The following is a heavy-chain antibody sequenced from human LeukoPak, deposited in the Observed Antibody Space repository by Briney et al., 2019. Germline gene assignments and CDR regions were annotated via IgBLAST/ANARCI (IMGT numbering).Heavy chain of an antibody. Sequence: ASVKVSCNASGYTFTSYGISWVRQAPGQGREWRGGISAYNGNTNYAQKLQGTVTMPTDTSTSTAYMELRSLRSDDTAVYYRARDRSPIDKIYGMDVWGQGTTVTVSS. D-gene: IGHD3-16*02. J-gene: IGHJ6*02. V-gene: IGHV1-18*01. CDR2: ISAYNGNT. CDR3: ARDRSPIDKIYGMDV. CDR1: GYTFTSYG.